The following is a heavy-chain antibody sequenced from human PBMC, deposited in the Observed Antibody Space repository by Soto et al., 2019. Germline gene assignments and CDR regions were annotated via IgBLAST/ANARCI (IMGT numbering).Heavy chain of an antibody. V-gene: IGHV4-59*11. CDR3: SRGDYYGKADY. CDR2: MYYSGAT. J-gene: IGHJ4*02. D-gene: IGHD3-10*01. CDR1: GGSLSPHY. Sequence: SETLSLTCTVSGGSLSPHYWSWIRQPPGKGLEWIGYMYYSGATTYNPSLKSRVTISVDTSKNQFSLKLTSVTAADTAVYYCSRGDYYGKADYWGQGALVTVSS.